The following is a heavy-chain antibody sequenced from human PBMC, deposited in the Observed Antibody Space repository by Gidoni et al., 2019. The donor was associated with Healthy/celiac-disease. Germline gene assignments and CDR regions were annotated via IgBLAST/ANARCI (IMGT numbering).Heavy chain of an antibody. Sequence: QVQLQESGPGLVKPSETLSLTCTVSGGSISSYYWSWIRQPPGKGLEWIGYIYYSGSTNYNPSLKSRVTISVDTSKNQFSLKLSSVTAADTAVYYCARGKVVAATPQFDYWGQGTLVTVSS. CDR2: IYYSGST. J-gene: IGHJ4*02. CDR3: ARGKVVAATPQFDY. V-gene: IGHV4-59*01. CDR1: GGSISSYY. D-gene: IGHD2-15*01.